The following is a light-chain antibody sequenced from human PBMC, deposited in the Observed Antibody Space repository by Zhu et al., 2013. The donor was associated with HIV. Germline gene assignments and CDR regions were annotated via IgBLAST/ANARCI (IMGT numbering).Light chain of an antibody. Sequence: QSALTQPASVSGSPGQSITISCTGTTTDVGYYNLVSWYQQHPGKAPKLLIFEVNKRPSGISDRFSASKSGDTASLTISGLQTEDEADYYCCSFGHRDTSVFGTGTKVTVL. J-gene: IGLJ1*01. CDR1: TTDVGYYNL. CDR2: EVN. CDR3: CSFGHRDTSV. V-gene: IGLV2-23*02.